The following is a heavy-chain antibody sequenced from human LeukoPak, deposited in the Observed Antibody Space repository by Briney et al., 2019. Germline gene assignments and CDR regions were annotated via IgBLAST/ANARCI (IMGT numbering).Heavy chain of an antibody. J-gene: IGHJ3*02. V-gene: IGHV3-23*01. Sequence: GGSLRLSCAASGFTFSSYAMSWVRQAPGKGLEWVSGISGSGGSTYSADSVKGRFTISRDNSKNTLYLQINSLRAEDTAVYYCATSTLTYSGSYDAFDIWGQGTMVTVSS. CDR1: GFTFSSYA. D-gene: IGHD1-26*01. CDR3: ATSTLTYSGSYDAFDI. CDR2: ISGSGGST.